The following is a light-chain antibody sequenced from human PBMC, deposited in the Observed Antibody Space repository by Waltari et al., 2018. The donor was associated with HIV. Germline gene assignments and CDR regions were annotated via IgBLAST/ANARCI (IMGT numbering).Light chain of an antibody. V-gene: IGLV1-40*01. CDR1: RSNIGADFH. J-gene: IGLJ2*01. CDR3: QSYDMSQSGSLV. Sequence: QSVLTPPPSVSVAPGSRVSIACTGTRSNIGADFHVHCFPQIPEHAPKLLIYAKNLRPSGVPDQFLGSMSGTSAALAITGGQSEDEADYYCQSYDMSQSGSLVFGGGTKLTVL. CDR2: AKN.